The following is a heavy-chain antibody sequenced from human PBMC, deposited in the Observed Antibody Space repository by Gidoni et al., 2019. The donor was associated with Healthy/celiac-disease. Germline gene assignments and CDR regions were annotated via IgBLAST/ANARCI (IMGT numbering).Heavy chain of an antibody. CDR2: ISWNSGSI. Sequence: QAPGKGLEWVSGISWNSGSIGYADSVKGRFTISRDNAKNSLYLQMNSLRAEDTALYYCAKGDDYGDYSLAEYFQHWGQGTLDTVSS. D-gene: IGHD4-17*01. J-gene: IGHJ1*01. V-gene: IGHV3-9*01. CDR3: AKGDDYGDYSLAEYFQH.